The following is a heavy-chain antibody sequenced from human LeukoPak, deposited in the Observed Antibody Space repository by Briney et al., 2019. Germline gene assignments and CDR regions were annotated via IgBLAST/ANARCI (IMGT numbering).Heavy chain of an antibody. J-gene: IGHJ4*02. CDR1: GASFSGDY. CDR3: ARGLYDSGDYYYGIRAYYFDQ. CDR2: INHSGRS. V-gene: IGHV4-34*01. D-gene: IGHD3-22*01. Sequence: SQTLSLTCAVSGASFSGDYWSWLCQPPGKGLEWIAEINHSGRSNFNPSLQGRVTISVDTSKNQFSLNLSSVTAADTARYYCARGLYDSGDYYYGIRAYYFDQWGQGTLVTVSS.